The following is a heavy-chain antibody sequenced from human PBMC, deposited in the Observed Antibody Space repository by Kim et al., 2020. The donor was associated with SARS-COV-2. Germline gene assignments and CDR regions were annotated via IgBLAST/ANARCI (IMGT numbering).Heavy chain of an antibody. J-gene: IGHJ6*02. Sequence: GGSLRLSCAASGFTFSSYSMNWVRQAPGKGLEWVSYISSSSSTIYYADSVKGRFTISRDNAKNSLYLQMNSLGAEDTAVYYCAAFGEDGMDVWGQGTTVTVSS. CDR1: GFTFSSYS. CDR2: ISSSSSTI. V-gene: IGHV3-48*01. CDR3: AAFGEDGMDV. D-gene: IGHD3-10*01.